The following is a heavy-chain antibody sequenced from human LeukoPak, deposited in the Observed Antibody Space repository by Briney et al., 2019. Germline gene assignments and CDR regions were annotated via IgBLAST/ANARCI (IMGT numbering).Heavy chain of an antibody. V-gene: IGHV4-39*01. CDR2: IYYSGST. Sequence: PSETLSLTCTVSGGSISSSSYYWGWIRQPPGKGLEWIGSIYYSGSTYYNPSLKSRVTISVDTSKNQFALKLICVTAADTAVYYCARRGKTDYWGQGTLVTVSS. CDR3: ARRGKTDY. J-gene: IGHJ4*02. D-gene: IGHD3-10*01. CDR1: GGSISSSSYY.